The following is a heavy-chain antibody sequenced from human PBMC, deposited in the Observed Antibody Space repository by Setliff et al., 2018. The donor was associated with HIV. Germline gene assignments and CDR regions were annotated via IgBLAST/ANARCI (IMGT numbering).Heavy chain of an antibody. J-gene: IGHJ6*03. V-gene: IGHV4-31*03. D-gene: IGHD3-10*01. Sequence: PSETLSLTCTVSGGSISSGGYYWSWIRQHPGKGLGWIGYIYYSGSTYYNPSLKSRVTMSVDTSKNQFSLKLSSVTAADAAVYYCARARGLLPYYYLGVWGKGTTVTVSS. CDR1: GGSISSGGYY. CDR2: IYYSGST. CDR3: ARARGLLPYYYLGV.